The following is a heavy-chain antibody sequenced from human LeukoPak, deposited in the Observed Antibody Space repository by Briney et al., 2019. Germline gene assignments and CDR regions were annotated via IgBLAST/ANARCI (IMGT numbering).Heavy chain of an antibody. CDR2: IYSGGST. Sequence: GGSLRLSCAASGFTVSSNYMSWVRQAPGKGLEWVSVIYSGGSTYYADSVKGRFTISRDNSKNTLYLQMNSLRAEDTAVYYCARGPVTMIVVVTDYYMDVWGKGTTVTVSS. CDR1: GFTVSSNY. D-gene: IGHD3-22*01. CDR3: ARGPVTMIVVVTDYYMDV. V-gene: IGHV3-53*01. J-gene: IGHJ6*03.